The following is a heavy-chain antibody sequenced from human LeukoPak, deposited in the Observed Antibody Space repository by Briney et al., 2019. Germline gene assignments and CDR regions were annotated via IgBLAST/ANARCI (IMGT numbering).Heavy chain of an antibody. Sequence: SETLSLTCTVSGGSISSYYWSWIRQPPGKGLEWIGYIYYSGSTNYNPSLKSRVTISVDTSKNQFSLKLSSVTAADTAVYYCARRVATRRGFDYWGQGTLVTVSS. CDR1: GGSISSYY. V-gene: IGHV4-59*01. J-gene: IGHJ4*02. CDR2: IYYSGST. D-gene: IGHD5-12*01. CDR3: ARRVATRRGFDY.